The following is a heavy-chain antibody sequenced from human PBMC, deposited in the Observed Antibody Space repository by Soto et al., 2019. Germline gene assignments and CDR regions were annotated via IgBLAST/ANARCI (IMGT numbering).Heavy chain of an antibody. CDR3: ARGLWNFAL. J-gene: IGHJ2*01. CDR2: IRTSGSTM. V-gene: IGHV3-11*01. Sequence: QVQLVESGGGLVKPGGSLRLSCAASGFTFSDYYMSWIRQAPGRGLQWVSYIRTSGSTMYYADSVKGRFTVSRDNAKNSLSLRMNRLRAEDTAVYYCARGLWNFALWGRGTLVTVSS. D-gene: IGHD3-16*01. CDR1: GFTFSDYY.